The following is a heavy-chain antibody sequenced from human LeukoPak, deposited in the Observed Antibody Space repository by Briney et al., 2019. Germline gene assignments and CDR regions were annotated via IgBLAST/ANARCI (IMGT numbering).Heavy chain of an antibody. CDR1: GFTFSSSW. CDR3: ARPSYTSSRFAL. J-gene: IGHJ3*01. Sequence: GGSLRLSCAASGFTFSSSWMHWVRQVPGKGLLWVSRMNSDGSVRTYADSVKGRFTISRDNAKNTLYLQMNSLRAEDTAAYYCARPSYTSSRFALWGQGTMVTVSS. D-gene: IGHD6-13*01. V-gene: IGHV3-74*01. CDR2: MNSDGSVR.